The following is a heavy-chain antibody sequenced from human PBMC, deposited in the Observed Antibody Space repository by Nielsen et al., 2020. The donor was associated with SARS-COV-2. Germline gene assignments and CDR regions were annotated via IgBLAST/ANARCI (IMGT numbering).Heavy chain of an antibody. CDR2: INPSGGST. D-gene: IGHD2-2*01. Sequence: ASVKVSCKASGYTFTSYYMHWVRQAPGQGLEWMGIINPSGGSTSYAQKFQGRVTMTRDTSTSTVYMELSSLRSEDTAVYYCARDGIRLGRFCSSTSRHLGCGFDPWGQGTLVTVSS. CDR1: GYTFTSYY. CDR3: ARDGIRLGRFCSSTSRHLGCGFDP. V-gene: IGHV1-46*01. J-gene: IGHJ5*02.